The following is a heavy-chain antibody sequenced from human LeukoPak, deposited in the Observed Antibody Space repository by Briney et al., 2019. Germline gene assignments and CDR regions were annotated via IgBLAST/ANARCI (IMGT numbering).Heavy chain of an antibody. CDR3: VRELAY. V-gene: IGHV3-48*01. Sequence: PGGSLILSCAASGFTFSTYMMNWVRQAPGEGLEWLSYISSDSGAIYYADSVQGRFTISRDNAQKSLYLQMNSLRVEDTAVYYCVRELAYWGQGALVTVSS. J-gene: IGHJ4*02. CDR1: GFTFSTYM. D-gene: IGHD1-1*01. CDR2: ISSDSGAI.